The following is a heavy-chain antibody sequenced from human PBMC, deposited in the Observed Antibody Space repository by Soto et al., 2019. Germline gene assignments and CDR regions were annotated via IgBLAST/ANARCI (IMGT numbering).Heavy chain of an antibody. Sequence: ASVKVSCKASGYTFTSYYMHWVRQAPGQGLEWVGIINPSGGSTSYAQKFQGRVTMTRDTSTSTVYMELSSLRSGDTAVYYCARDWGGNWFDPWGQGTLVTASS. V-gene: IGHV1-46*01. J-gene: IGHJ5*02. CDR3: ARDWGGNWFDP. CDR2: INPSGGST. CDR1: GYTFTSYY. D-gene: IGHD2-21*01.